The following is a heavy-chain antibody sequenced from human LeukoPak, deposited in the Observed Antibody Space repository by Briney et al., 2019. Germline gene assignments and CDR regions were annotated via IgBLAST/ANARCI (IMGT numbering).Heavy chain of an antibody. CDR1: GFSFNTYA. Sequence: GGSLRLSCAASGFSFNTYAMSWVRQAPGKGLEWVSTISGSDYSTYYADSVKGRFTISRDNSKNTLYLQMNSLRAEDTAVYYCAKVIPYCSSTSCQSDRFDYWGQGTLVTVSS. V-gene: IGHV3-23*01. D-gene: IGHD2-2*01. CDR3: AKVIPYCSSTSCQSDRFDY. J-gene: IGHJ4*02. CDR2: ISGSDYST.